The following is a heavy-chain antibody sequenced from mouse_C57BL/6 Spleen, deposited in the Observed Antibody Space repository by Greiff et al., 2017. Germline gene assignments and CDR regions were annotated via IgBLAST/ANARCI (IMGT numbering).Heavy chain of an antibody. J-gene: IGHJ3*01. D-gene: IGHD2-4*01. Sequence: EVQGVESGGDLVKPGGSLKLSCAASGFTFSSYGMSWVRQTPDKRLEWVATISSGGSYTYYPDSVKGRFTISRDNAKNTLYLQMSSLKSEDTAMYYCARHGSDYDKRFAYWGQGTLVTVSA. CDR3: ARHGSDYDKRFAY. CDR1: GFTFSSYG. CDR2: ISSGGSYT. V-gene: IGHV5-6*01.